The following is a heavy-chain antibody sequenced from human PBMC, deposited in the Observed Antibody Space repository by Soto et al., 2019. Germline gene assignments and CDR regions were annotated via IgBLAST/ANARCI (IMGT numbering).Heavy chain of an antibody. V-gene: IGHV3-30-3*01. CDR2: ISYGGSNK. CDR1: GFTFSSYA. Sequence: QVQLVESGGGVVQPGRSLRLSCAASGFTFSSYAMHWVRQAPGKGLEWVAVISYGGSNKYYADSVKGRFTISRDNSKNTLYLQMNSLRAEDTAVYYCARDRLVVVTAYYFDYWGQGTLVTVSS. J-gene: IGHJ4*02. D-gene: IGHD2-21*02. CDR3: ARDRLVVVTAYYFDY.